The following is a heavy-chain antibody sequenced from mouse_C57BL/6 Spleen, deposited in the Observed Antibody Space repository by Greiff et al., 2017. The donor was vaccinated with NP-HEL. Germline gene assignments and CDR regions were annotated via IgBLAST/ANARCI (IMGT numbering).Heavy chain of an antibody. J-gene: IGHJ1*03. D-gene: IGHD3-3*01. CDR2: ISNLAYSI. CDR3: ARQGGPRYWYFDV. Sequence: EVQGVESGGGLVQPGGSLKLSCAASGFTFSDYGMAWVRQAPRKGPEWVAFISNLAYSIYYADTVTGRFTISRENAKNTLYLEMSSLRSEDTAMYYCARQGGPRYWYFDVWGTGTTVTVSS. V-gene: IGHV5-15*01. CDR1: GFTFSDYG.